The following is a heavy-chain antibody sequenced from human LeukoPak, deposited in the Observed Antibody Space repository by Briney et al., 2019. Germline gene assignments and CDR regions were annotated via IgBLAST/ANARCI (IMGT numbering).Heavy chain of an antibody. CDR3: AREATMVRIPCYFDY. Sequence: ASVKVSCKASGYTFTSYGISWVRQAPGQGLEWMGWISAYNGNTNYAQKLQGRVTMTTDTSTSTAYMELRSLRSDDTAVYYCAREATMVRIPCYFDYWGQGTLVTVSS. CDR1: GYTFTSYG. V-gene: IGHV1-18*01. J-gene: IGHJ4*02. CDR2: ISAYNGNT. D-gene: IGHD3-10*01.